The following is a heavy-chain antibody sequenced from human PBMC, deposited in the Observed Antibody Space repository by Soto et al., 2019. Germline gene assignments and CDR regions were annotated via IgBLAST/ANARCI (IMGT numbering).Heavy chain of an antibody. Sequence: SQTLSLTCAISGDSVSSNSAAWNWIRQSPSRGLEWLGRTYYRSKWYNDYAVSVKSRITINPDTSKNQFSLQLNSVTPEDTAVYYCARTPRGGTLGYCSSTSCYAGANYYMDVWGKGTTVTVSS. CDR2: TYYRSKWYN. D-gene: IGHD2-2*01. CDR3: ARTPRGGTLGYCSSTSCYAGANYYMDV. V-gene: IGHV6-1*01. J-gene: IGHJ6*03. CDR1: GDSVSSNSAA.